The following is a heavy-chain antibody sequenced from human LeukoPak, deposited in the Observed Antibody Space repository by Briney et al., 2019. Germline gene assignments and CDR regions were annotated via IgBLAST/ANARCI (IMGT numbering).Heavy chain of an antibody. V-gene: IGHV4-34*01. Sequence: SETLSLTCAVYGGSFSGYYWSWIRQPPGKGLEWIGEINHSGSTNYNPSLKSRVTISVDTSKNQFSLKLSSVTAADTAVYYCARGARGWITGLNWFDPWGQGTLVTVSS. D-gene: IGHD1-14*01. CDR1: GGSFSGYY. CDR3: ARGARGWITGLNWFDP. J-gene: IGHJ5*02. CDR2: INHSGST.